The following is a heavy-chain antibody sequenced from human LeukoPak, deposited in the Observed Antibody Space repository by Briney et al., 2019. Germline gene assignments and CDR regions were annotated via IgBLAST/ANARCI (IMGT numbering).Heavy chain of an antibody. CDR2: IIPIFGTA. V-gene: IGHV1-69*01. D-gene: IGHD6-19*01. CDR3: ARDSPTLYSSGWYDY. Sequence: SSVKVSCKASGGTFSSYAISWVRQAPGQGLEWMGGIIPIFGTANYAQKFQGRVTITADESTSTAYMELSSLRSEDTAVYYCARDSPTLYSSGWYDYWGQGTLVTVXS. J-gene: IGHJ4*02. CDR1: GGTFSSYA.